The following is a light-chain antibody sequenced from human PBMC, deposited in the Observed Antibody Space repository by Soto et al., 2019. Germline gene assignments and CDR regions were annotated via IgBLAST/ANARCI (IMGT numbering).Light chain of an antibody. J-gene: IGKJ4*01. V-gene: IGKV3-20*01. CDR2: GAS. Sequence: EIVLTQSPGTLSLSPGERATLSCRASQSVSSSYLAWYQQKPGQAPRLLTYGASSRATGIPDRFSGSGSGTDFTLTISRLEPEDFAVYYCQQYASSPLTFGGGTKVDIK. CDR1: QSVSSSY. CDR3: QQYASSPLT.